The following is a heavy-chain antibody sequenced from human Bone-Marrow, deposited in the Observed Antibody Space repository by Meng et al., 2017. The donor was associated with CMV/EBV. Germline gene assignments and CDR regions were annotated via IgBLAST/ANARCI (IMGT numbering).Heavy chain of an antibody. CDR2: TRNKANSYTT. V-gene: IGHV3-72*01. J-gene: IGHJ1*01. CDR1: GFTFSDHY. CDR3: ARGRRATIDL. Sequence: GESLKISCAASGFTFSDHYMDWVRQAPGKGLEWVGRTRNKANSYTTEYAASVKGRVTISRDDSKNSLYLQMNSLKTEDTAVYYCARGRRATIDLWGQGTLVTVSS. D-gene: IGHD5-24*01.